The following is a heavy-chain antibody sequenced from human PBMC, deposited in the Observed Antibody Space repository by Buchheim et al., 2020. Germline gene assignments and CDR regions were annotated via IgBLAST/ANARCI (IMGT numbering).Heavy chain of an antibody. CDR2: ITNIGGST. CDR3: AKSFGTLMVAGGRNY. CDR1: GFNFNTYA. V-gene: IGHV3-23*01. Sequence: EVQLLESGGGLVQPGGSLRLSCAASGFNFNTYAMSWVRQAPGKGLEWVSSITNIGGSTYYADSVKGRFTISRDNSKSTMFLQMNSLRAEDTALYNCAKSFGTLMVAGGRNYWGKGTL. J-gene: IGHJ4*02. D-gene: IGHD2-8*01.